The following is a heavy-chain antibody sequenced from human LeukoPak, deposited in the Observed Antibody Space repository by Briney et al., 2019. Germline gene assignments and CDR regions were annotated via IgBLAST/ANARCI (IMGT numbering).Heavy chain of an antibody. Sequence: ASETLSLTCAVYGGSFSGYYCTWIRQPPGKGLEWIGEINHSGSANNNPSLKSRVTISLDTSKNQFSLKLSSVTAADTAVYYCARGQGTVTTHWGQGTLVTVSS. J-gene: IGHJ4*02. CDR1: GGSFSGYY. CDR2: INHSGSA. V-gene: IGHV4-34*01. CDR3: ARGQGTVTTH. D-gene: IGHD4-17*01.